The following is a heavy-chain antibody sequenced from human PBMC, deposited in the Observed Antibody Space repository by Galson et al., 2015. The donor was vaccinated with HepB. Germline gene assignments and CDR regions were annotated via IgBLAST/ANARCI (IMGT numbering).Heavy chain of an antibody. J-gene: IGHJ4*02. D-gene: IGHD6-6*01. V-gene: IGHV7-4-1*02. CDR1: GGTFSSYA. Sequence: SVKVSCKASGGTFSSYAMNWVRQAPGQGLEWMGWINTNTGNPTYAQGFTGRFVFSLDTSVSTAYLQISSLKAEDTAVYYCAREWGVRYSSSSGGYFDYWGQGTLVTVSS. CDR2: INTNTGNP. CDR3: AREWGVRYSSSSGGYFDY.